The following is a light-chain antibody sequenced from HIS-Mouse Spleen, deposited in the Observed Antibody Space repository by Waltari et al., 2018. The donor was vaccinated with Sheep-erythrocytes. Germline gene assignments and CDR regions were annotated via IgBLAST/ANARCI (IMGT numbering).Light chain of an antibody. CDR3: CSYAGSYNHV. CDR2: DVS. J-gene: IGLJ1*01. CDR1: SIDFVFYNY. Sequence: QSALTQPRSVSGSPGQSVTISCTGTSIDFVFYNYVSWYQQHPVKAPTLMIYDVSTRRSGVPERFSGSNEGNTASLTIAGLQAEEEEDYYCCSYAGSYNHVFATGTKVTVL. V-gene: IGLV2-11*01.